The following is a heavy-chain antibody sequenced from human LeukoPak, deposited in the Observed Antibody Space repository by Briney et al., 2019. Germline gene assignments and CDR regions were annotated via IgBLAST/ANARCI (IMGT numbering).Heavy chain of an antibody. Sequence: GSLRLSCAASGFTLSSHEMNWVRQAPGKGLEWIGSIYYSGSTYYNPSLKSRVTISVDTSKNQFSLKLSSVTAADTAVYYCARLVHVDIVATIEGGDYWGQGTLVTVSS. V-gene: IGHV4-39*01. CDR2: IYYSGST. J-gene: IGHJ4*02. CDR3: ARLVHVDIVATIEGGDY. D-gene: IGHD5-12*01. CDR1: GFTLSSHE.